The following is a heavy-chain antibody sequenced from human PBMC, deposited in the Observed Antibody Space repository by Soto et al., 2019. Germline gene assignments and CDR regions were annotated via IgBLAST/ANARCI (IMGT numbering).Heavy chain of an antibody. D-gene: IGHD3-10*01. CDR2: IYSGGYT. V-gene: IGHV3-53*01. CDR1: GFTVSNNY. J-gene: IGHJ4*02. Sequence: EVQLVESGGGLIQPGGSLRLSCAVSGFTVSNNYMSWVRQAPGKGLEGVSVIYSGGYTAYGDSVKGRFTISRDNSKNTLLPKEKSQGPDATGVFFGGTARGGGGYWGQGTLVTVSS. CDR3: GTARGGGGY.